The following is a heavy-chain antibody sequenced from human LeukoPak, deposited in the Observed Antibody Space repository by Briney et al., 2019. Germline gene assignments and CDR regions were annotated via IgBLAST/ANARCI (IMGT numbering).Heavy chain of an antibody. Sequence: ASVKVSCKASGYTFTGYYMYWVRQAPGQGLEWMGWINPNSGGTNYAQKFQGRVTMTRDTSISTVYMELSRLRSDDTAVYYCATGYSSSWPDAFDIWGQGTMVTVSS. J-gene: IGHJ3*02. CDR3: ATGYSSSWPDAFDI. V-gene: IGHV1-2*02. D-gene: IGHD6-13*01. CDR1: GYTFTGYY. CDR2: INPNSGGT.